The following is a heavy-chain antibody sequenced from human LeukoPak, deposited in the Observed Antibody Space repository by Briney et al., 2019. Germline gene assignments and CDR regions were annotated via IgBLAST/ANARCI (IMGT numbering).Heavy chain of an antibody. D-gene: IGHD3-10*01. V-gene: IGHV4-38-2*02. CDR3: ARGPYYYGSGSPLHYYYMDV. J-gene: IGHJ6*03. Sequence: KPSETLSLTCTVSGYSISTGYYWDWIRQPPGKGLEWIGTFYHGGSTYYNPSLKSRVTISVDTSKNQFSLKLSSVTAADTAVYYCARGPYYYGSGSPLHYYYMDVWGRGTTVTISS. CDR1: GYSISTGYY. CDR2: FYHGGST.